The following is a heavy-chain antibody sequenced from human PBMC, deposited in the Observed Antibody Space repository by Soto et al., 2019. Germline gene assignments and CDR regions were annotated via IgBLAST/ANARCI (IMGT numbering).Heavy chain of an antibody. V-gene: IGHV3-30*03. Sequence: GGSLRLSCAASGFTFSSYGMHWVRQAPGKGLEWVAVISYDGSNKYYADSVKGRFTISRDNSKNTLYLQMNSLRAEDTAVYYCARDAGYYDILTGPTGIDYWGQGTLVTVS. CDR3: ARDAGYYDILTGPTGIDY. J-gene: IGHJ4*02. D-gene: IGHD3-9*01. CDR2: ISYDGSNK. CDR1: GFTFSSYG.